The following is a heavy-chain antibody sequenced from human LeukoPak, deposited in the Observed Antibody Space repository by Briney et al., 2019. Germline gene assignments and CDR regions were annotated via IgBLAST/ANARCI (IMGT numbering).Heavy chain of an antibody. J-gene: IGHJ4*02. CDR1: GFTFSSYW. CDR3: AKAYSLTTVVTPGFDY. D-gene: IGHD4-23*01. Sequence: GGSLRLSCAASGFTFSSYWMHWVRQAPGKGLVWVSRINSDGSSTSYADSVKGRFTISRDNAKNTLYLQMNSLRAEDTAVYYCAKAYSLTTVVTPGFDYWGQGTLVTVSS. V-gene: IGHV3-74*01. CDR2: INSDGSST.